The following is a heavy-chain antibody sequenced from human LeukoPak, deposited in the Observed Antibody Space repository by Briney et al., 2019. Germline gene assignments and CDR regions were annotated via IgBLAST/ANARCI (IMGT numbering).Heavy chain of an antibody. V-gene: IGHV4-59*08. D-gene: IGHD6-6*01. CDR1: GGSISSYY. Sequence: PSETLSLTCAVSGGSISSYYWSWIRQPPGKGLEWIGYIYYSGSTNYNPSLKSRVTISVDTSKYQFSLKLSTVTAADTAVYYCARHFQAAPFDYWGQGTLVTVSS. J-gene: IGHJ4*02. CDR2: IYYSGST. CDR3: ARHFQAAPFDY.